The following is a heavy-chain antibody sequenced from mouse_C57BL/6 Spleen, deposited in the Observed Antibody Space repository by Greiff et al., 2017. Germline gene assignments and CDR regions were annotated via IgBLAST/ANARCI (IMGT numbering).Heavy chain of an antibody. CDR2: ISYDGSN. V-gene: IGHV3-6*01. J-gene: IGHJ2*01. D-gene: IGHD2-4*01. CDR3: ARGGRLRQGYFDY. CDR1: GYSITSGYY. Sequence: EVKLQESGPGLVKPSQSLSLTCSVTGYSITSGYYWNWIRQFPGNKLEWMGYISYDGSNNYNPSLKNRISITRDTSKNQFFLKLNSVTTEDTATYYCARGGRLRQGYFDYWGQGTTLTVSS.